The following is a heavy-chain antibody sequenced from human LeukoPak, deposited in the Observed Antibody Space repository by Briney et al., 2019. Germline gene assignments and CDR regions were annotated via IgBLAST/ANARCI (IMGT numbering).Heavy chain of an antibody. CDR3: ARQGGSYYPNWFDP. CDR2: IYYSGST. V-gene: IGHV4-59*08. J-gene: IGHJ5*02. Sequence: PSETLSLTCAVYGGSFSGYYWSWIRQPPGKGLEWIGYIYYSGSTNYNPSLKSRVTISVDTSKNQFSLKLSSVTAADTAVYYCARQGGSYYPNWFDPWGQGTLVTVSS. D-gene: IGHD1-26*01. CDR1: GGSFSGYY.